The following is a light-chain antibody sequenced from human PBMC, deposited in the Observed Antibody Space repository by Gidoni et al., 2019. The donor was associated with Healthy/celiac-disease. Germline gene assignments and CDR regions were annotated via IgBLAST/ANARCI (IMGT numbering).Light chain of an antibody. CDR3: QQRSNWPSLT. CDR1: QSVSSY. Sequence: EIVLTQSPATLSLSSGERATLSCRASQSVSSYLAWYQQKPGQAPRLLIYDASNRATGIPARFSGSGSGTDFTLTISSLEPEDSAVYYCQQRSNWPSLTFGGGTKVEIK. J-gene: IGKJ4*01. CDR2: DAS. V-gene: IGKV3-11*01.